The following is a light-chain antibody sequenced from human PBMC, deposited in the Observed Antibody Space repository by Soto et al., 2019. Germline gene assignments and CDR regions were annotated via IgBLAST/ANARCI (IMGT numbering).Light chain of an antibody. J-gene: IGKJ1*01. V-gene: IGKV3-15*01. CDR2: AAS. CDR1: QSVSTN. Sequence: EIVMTQSPATLSVSPGERGTLPCRASQSVSTNLAWYQQKPGQAPRLLISAASTRATGVPARFSGSGSGTEFTLTISSLQTEQFAVYFCQQYNNWPPTTFGQGTKVDI. CDR3: QQYNNWPPTT.